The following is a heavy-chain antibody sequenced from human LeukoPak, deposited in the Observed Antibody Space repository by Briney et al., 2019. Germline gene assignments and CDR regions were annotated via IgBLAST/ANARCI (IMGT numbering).Heavy chain of an antibody. CDR2: IYYSGST. V-gene: IGHV4-30-4*07. CDR3: AREPRYSGSSDI. Sequence: SETLSLTCAVSGGSISSGGYSWSWIRQPPGTGLEWIGYIYYSGSTYYNPSLKSRVTISVDTSKNQFTLKLSSVTAADTAVYYCAREPRYSGSSDIWGQGTMVTVSS. J-gene: IGHJ3*02. D-gene: IGHD1-26*01. CDR1: GGSISSGGYS.